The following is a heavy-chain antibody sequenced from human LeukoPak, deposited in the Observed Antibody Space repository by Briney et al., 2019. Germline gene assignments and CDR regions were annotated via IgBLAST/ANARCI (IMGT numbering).Heavy chain of an antibody. CDR1: GSNFVDYW. CDR3: ARQAYGSHFDAFDI. V-gene: IGHV5-51*01. J-gene: IGHJ3*02. CDR2: IFPGDSET. Sequence: GESLKISCKDSGSNFVDYWIGWVRQVPGRGLEWMAVIFPGDSETTYSPSFQGQVSISVDTSTNTAYLEWSSLKASDTAIYYCARQAYGSHFDAFDIWGQGTMVTVSS. D-gene: IGHD3-22*01.